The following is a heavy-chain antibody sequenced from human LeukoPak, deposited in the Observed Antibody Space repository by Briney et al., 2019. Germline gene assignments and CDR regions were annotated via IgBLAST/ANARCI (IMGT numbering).Heavy chain of an antibody. CDR2: INPNSGGT. CDR3: ARGVSSHIDY. J-gene: IGHJ4*02. D-gene: IGHD6-6*01. V-gene: IGHV1-2*02. CDR1: GYTFTGYY. Sequence: ASVSVTCKASGYTFTGYYMHWVRQAPGQGLEWMGWINPNSGGTNSAQKFQGRVTMTRDTSISTAYMELSRLRSDDTAIFYCARGVSSHIDYWGQGTMVTVSS.